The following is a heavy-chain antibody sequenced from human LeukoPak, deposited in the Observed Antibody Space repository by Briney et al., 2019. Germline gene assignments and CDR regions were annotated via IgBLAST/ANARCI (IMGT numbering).Heavy chain of an antibody. V-gene: IGHV3-30*03. CDR3: ARDRGGDFDIDY. Sequence: GGSLRLSCAASGFTFSSSGMHWVRQAPGKGLEWVAVISYDGSNKYYADSVKGRFTISRDNSKNTLYLQMNSLRAEDTAVYYCARDRGGDFDIDYWGQGTLVTVSS. CDR1: GFTFSSSG. J-gene: IGHJ4*02. D-gene: IGHD4-17*01. CDR2: ISYDGSNK.